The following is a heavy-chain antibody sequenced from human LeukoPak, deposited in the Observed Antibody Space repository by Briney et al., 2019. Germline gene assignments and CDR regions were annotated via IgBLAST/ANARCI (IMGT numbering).Heavy chain of an antibody. CDR1: GYSFVANY. CDR2: INPNSCGS. J-gene: IGHJ4*02. Sequence: RAASVKVSCKASGYSFVANYLHWVRQAPGQGLEWMGWINPNSCGSNLAQMFQGRVTLTSDTSITTAYMDLFGLRSDDSAVYYCARGRDYYDNSGVDCWGQGTLVTVSS. D-gene: IGHD3-22*01. CDR3: ARGRDYYDNSGVDC. V-gene: IGHV1-2*02.